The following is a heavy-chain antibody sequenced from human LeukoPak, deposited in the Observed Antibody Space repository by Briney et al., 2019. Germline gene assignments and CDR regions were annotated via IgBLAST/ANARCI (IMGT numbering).Heavy chain of an antibody. CDR3: ARADILTGYYAPDYYGMDV. CDR1: GYTFTGYY. J-gene: IGHJ6*02. CDR2: INPNSGGT. V-gene: IGHV1-2*04. Sequence: GASVKVSCKASGYTFTGYYMHWVRQAPGQGLEWMGWINPNSGGTNYAQKFQGWVTMTRDTSISTAYMELSRLRSDDTAVYYCARADILTGYYAPDYYGMDVWGQGTTVTVSS. D-gene: IGHD3-9*01.